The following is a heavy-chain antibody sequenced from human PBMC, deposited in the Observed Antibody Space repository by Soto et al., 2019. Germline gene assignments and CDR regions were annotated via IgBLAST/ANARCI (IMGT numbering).Heavy chain of an antibody. J-gene: IGHJ5*02. V-gene: IGHV1-18*01. Sequence: QAQLVQSGAEVKKPGASVKVSCKASGYTFTSFGISWLRQAPGQGLEWMGWIRAYNGNTNYAQKFQGRVTMTTDTSTSTAYMELRRLISDDTAVYYCARGGNLIAVAGPTRWFCPWCQGALVTVSS. D-gene: IGHD6-19*01. CDR2: IRAYNGNT. CDR1: GYTFTSFG. CDR3: ARGGNLIAVAGPTRWFCP.